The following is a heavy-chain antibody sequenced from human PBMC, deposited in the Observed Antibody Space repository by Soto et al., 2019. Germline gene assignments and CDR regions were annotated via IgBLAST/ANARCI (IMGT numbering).Heavy chain of an antibody. V-gene: IGHV3-48*02. CDR3: ARGPLDSSGWYRVDY. J-gene: IGHJ4*02. CDR2: ISSSSSTI. D-gene: IGHD6-19*01. CDR1: GFTFSSYS. Sequence: GGSLRLSCAASGFTFSSYSMNWVRQAPGKGLEWVSYISSSSSTIYYADSVKGRFTISRDNAKNSLYLQMNSLRDEDTAVYYCARGPLDSSGWYRVDYWGQGTLVTVSS.